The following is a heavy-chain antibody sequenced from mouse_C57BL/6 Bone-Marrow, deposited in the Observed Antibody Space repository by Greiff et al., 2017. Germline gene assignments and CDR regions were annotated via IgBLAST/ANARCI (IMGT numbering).Heavy chain of an antibody. D-gene: IGHD3-2*02. CDR3: ASLTAQATDAMDY. Sequence: EVQRVESGGGLVQPGGSLSLSCAASGFTFTDYYMSWVRQPPGKALEWLGFIRNKANGYTTEYSASVKGRFTISRDNSQIILYLQMNALRAEDSATYYCASLTAQATDAMDYWGQGTSVTVSS. CDR1: GFTFTDYY. V-gene: IGHV7-3*01. CDR2: IRNKANGYTT. J-gene: IGHJ4*01.